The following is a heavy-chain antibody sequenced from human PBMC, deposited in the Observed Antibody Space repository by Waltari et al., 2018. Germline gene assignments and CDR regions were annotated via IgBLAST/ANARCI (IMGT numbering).Heavy chain of an antibody. V-gene: IGHV4-59*11. CDR2: MYFSGTH. CDR1: GDAIKSHF. D-gene: IGHD3-22*01. Sequence: VQLQESGPGMVKPSETLCLSCEVAGDAIKSHFWSWIRQAPGKGLEWIGYMYFSGTHNYNPSLKSRVTISIDSSKNHFSLNLRSVTAADTAIYYCARLPRGSVIIGAFDIWGQGTQVTVSS. CDR3: ARLPRGSVIIGAFDI. J-gene: IGHJ3*02.